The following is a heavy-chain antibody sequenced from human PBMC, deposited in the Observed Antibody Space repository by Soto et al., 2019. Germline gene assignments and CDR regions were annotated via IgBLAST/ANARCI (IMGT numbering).Heavy chain of an antibody. D-gene: IGHD3-22*01. CDR2: IIPIFGTP. CDR3: ARGWGEDSSDYFYAY. CDR1: GGTFSRHA. Sequence: QVQLVQSGAEVRKPGSSVKVSCKASGGTFSRHAISWVRQAPGQGLEWMGGIIPIFGTPNHAQKFQGRLTIIADEATSTVHMESSSLRSEDTAIYYCARGWGEDSSDYFYAYWGQGTLVIVSS. J-gene: IGHJ4*02. V-gene: IGHV1-69*01.